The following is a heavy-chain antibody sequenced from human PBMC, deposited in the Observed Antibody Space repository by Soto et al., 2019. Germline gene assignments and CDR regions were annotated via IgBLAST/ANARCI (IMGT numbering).Heavy chain of an antibody. CDR2: IDASSTHI. CDR3: VRQQYDFLVDP. V-gene: IGHV3-21*01. Sequence: AGSLRLSCAASGFSFSISIMNLVCQAPGKGLEWVSSIDASSTHIYYADSVKGRFTISRDNGKSSLYLQMDSLRAEDTALYYCVRQQYDFLVDPWGQGTLVTVSS. J-gene: IGHJ5*02. CDR1: GFSFSISI. D-gene: IGHD3-16*01.